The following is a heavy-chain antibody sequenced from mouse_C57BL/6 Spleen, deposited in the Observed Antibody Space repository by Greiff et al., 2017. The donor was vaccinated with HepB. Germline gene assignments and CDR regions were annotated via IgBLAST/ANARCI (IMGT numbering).Heavy chain of an antibody. V-gene: IGHV3-6*01. CDR3: ARAHSWFAY. J-gene: IGHJ3*01. Sequence: VQLQQSGPGLVKPSQSLSLTCSVTGYSITSGYYWNWIRQFPGNKLEWMGYISDDGSNNYNPSLKNRISITRDTSKNQFFLKLNSVTTEDTATYYCARAHSWFAYWGQGTLVTVSA. CDR1: GYSITSGYY. CDR2: ISDDGSN.